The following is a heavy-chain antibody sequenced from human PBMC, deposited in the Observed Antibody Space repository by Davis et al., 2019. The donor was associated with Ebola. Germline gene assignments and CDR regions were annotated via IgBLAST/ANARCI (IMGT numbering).Heavy chain of an antibody. CDR2: INHSGST. D-gene: IGHD2-15*01. CDR3: ARGPDIVVVVAATNFDY. J-gene: IGHJ4*02. Sequence: MPSETLSLTCAVYSGSFSDYYWSWIRQPPGKGLEWIGEINHSGSTNYNPSLKSRVTISVDTSKNQFSLKLSSVTAADTAVYYCARGPDIVVVVAATNFDYWGQGTLVTVSS. V-gene: IGHV4-34*01. CDR1: SGSFSDYY.